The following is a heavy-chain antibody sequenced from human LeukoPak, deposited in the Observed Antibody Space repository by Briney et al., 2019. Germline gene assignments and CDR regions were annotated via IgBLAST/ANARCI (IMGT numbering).Heavy chain of an antibody. J-gene: IGHJ6*03. CDR3: ARGFMPGGTHGDYYYYMDV. CDR1: GFTFSSYS. Sequence: GGSLRLSCAASGFTFSSYSMNWVRQAPGKGLEWVSSISSSSSYIYYADSVKGRFTISRDNAKNSLYLQMNSLRAEDTAVYYCARGFMPGGTHGDYYYYMDVWGKGTTVTVSS. V-gene: IGHV3-21*01. CDR2: ISSSSSYI. D-gene: IGHD2-8*01.